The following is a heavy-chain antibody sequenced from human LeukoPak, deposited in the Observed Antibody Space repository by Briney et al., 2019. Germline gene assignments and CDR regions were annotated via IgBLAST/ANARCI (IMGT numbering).Heavy chain of an antibody. V-gene: IGHV4-34*01. Sequence: PSETLSLTCAVYGGSFSGYYWSWIRQPPGKGLEWIGEINHSGSTNYNPSLKSRVTISVDTSKNQSSLKLSPVTAADTAVYYCAREYYDILTGYYNWFDPWGQGTLVTVSS. CDR3: AREYYDILTGYYNWFDP. D-gene: IGHD3-9*01. CDR1: GGSFSGYY. CDR2: INHSGST. J-gene: IGHJ5*02.